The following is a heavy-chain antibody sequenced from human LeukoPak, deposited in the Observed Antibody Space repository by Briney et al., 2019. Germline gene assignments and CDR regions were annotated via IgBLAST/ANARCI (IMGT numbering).Heavy chain of an antibody. CDR2: MNPNSGNT. CDR1: GYTFASYD. V-gene: IGHV1-8*01. J-gene: IGHJ6*01. CDR3: ARGGSSSSYYNNYGMDV. D-gene: IGHD6-13*01. Sequence: ASMKVSCMASGYTFASYDINWVRQATGQGLEWIGWMNPNSGNTGYAQKFQGRVTMTRNTSIDTAYMELSSLRPDDTAVYYCARGGSSSSYYNNYGMDVWGQGTTITVSS.